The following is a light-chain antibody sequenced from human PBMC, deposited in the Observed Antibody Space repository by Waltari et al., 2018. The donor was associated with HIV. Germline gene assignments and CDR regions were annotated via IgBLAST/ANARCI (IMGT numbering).Light chain of an antibody. CDR2: TNI. J-gene: IGLJ3*02. V-gene: IGLV1-44*01. CDR3: AVWDDSLRSVL. Sequence: SVLTQPPSASGTPGQRVNISCSGGSSNIGSNPVNWYRQFPGEAPKLLIYTNIQRPSGVPDRVAGSKSGTSASLAISGLQSEDEADFYCAVWDDSLRSVLFGGGTRLTVL. CDR1: SSNIGSNP.